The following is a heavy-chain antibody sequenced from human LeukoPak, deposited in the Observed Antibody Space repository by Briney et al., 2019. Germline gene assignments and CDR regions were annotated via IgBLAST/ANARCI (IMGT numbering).Heavy chain of an antibody. D-gene: IGHD3-10*01. Sequence: PGGSLRLSCAASGITFSNSWMCWVRQAPGKGLEWVANIKEDGSEKYYVNSVKGRFTISRDNAKNSLYPQMNSLRAEDTAVYYCARGGGSGSYYKREFDYWGQGTLVTVSS. CDR2: IKEDGSEK. J-gene: IGHJ4*02. CDR3: ARGGGSGSYYKREFDY. CDR1: GITFSNSW. V-gene: IGHV3-7*01.